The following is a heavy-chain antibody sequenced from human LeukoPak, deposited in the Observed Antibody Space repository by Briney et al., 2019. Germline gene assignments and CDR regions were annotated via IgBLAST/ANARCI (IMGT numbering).Heavy chain of an antibody. D-gene: IGHD3-22*01. V-gene: IGHV3-9*01. CDR1: GFIFDDYA. J-gene: IGHJ4*02. CDR3: AKGVYSSASGDYFDY. Sequence: PGGSLRLSCAASGFIFDDYAMHWVRQAPGKGLEWVSGISWNSGSIGYADSVKGRFTISRDNAKNSLYLQMNSLRAEDTALYYCAKGVYSSASGDYFDYWGQGTLVTVSS. CDR2: ISWNSGSI.